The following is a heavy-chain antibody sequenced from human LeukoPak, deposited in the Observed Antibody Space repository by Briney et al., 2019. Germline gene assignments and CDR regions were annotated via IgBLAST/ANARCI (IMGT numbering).Heavy chain of an antibody. CDR2: IYYSGST. V-gene: IGHV4-59*08. Sequence: SETLSLTCTVSGGSIRSYYWSWIRQPPGKGLEWIGYIYYSGSTNYNPSLKSRVTISVDTSKNQFSPKLSSVTAADTAVYYCARHSGAVSWFDPWGQGTLVTVSS. CDR3: ARHSGAVSWFDP. J-gene: IGHJ5*02. CDR1: GGSIRSYY. D-gene: IGHD4-11*01.